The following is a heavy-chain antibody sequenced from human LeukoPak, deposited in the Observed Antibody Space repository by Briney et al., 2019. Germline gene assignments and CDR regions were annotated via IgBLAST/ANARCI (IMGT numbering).Heavy chain of an antibody. CDR2: IRYDGSNK. CDR3: ARYGSGIPGAFDI. V-gene: IGHV3-30*02. CDR1: GFTFSSYG. D-gene: IGHD3-10*01. J-gene: IGHJ3*02. Sequence: GGSLRLSCAASGFTFSSYGMHWVRQAPGKGLEWVAFIRYDGSNKYYADSVKGRFTISRDNSKNTLHLQMNSLRAEDTAVYYCARYGSGIPGAFDIWGQGTMVTVSS.